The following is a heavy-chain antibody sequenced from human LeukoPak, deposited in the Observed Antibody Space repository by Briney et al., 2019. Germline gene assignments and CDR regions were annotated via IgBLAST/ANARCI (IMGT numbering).Heavy chain of an antibody. CDR1: GYSFTSYW. J-gene: IGHJ4*02. D-gene: IGHD4-11*01. V-gene: IGHV5-51*01. Sequence: GESLKISRKGSGYSFTSYWIGWVRQMPGKGLEWMGIIYPGDSDTRYSPSFQGQVTISADKSISTAYLQWSSLKASDTAMYYCARRYSNYDVYFDYWGQGTLVTVSS. CDR2: IYPGDSDT. CDR3: ARRYSNYDVYFDY.